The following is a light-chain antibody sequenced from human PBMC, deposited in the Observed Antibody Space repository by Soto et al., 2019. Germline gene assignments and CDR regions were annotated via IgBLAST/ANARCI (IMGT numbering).Light chain of an antibody. CDR1: QSISASY. CDR3: QQRSNWPRGT. CDR2: GAA. J-gene: IGKJ2*01. Sequence: EVVLTQSPGTLSLSPGERATLFCRASQSISASYLAWYQQKPGQPPRLLMSGAANRATGVPDRFTGSGSETDFTLTISGVEPEDFAVYYCQQRSNWPRGTFGQGTKLEIK. V-gene: IGKV3D-20*02.